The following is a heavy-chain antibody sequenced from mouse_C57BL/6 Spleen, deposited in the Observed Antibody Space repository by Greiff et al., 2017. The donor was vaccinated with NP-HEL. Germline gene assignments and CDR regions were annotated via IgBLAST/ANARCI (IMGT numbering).Heavy chain of an antibody. CDR2: IYPYNGVS. D-gene: IGHD1-1*01. Sequence: VQLKESGPELVKPGASVKISCKASGYSFTGYYMHWVKQSHGNILDWIGYIYPYNGVSSYNQKFKGKATLTVDKSSSTAYMELRSLTSEDSAVYYCARRLITGGDAMDYWGQGTSVTVSS. J-gene: IGHJ4*01. CDR1: GYSFTGYY. V-gene: IGHV1-31*01. CDR3: ARRLITGGDAMDY.